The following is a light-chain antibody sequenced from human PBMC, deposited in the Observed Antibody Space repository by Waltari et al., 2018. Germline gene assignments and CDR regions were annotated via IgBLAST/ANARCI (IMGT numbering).Light chain of an antibody. CDR2: DAS. J-gene: IGKJ2*01. CDR3: QQYNSPYT. Sequence: DIQMTQSPSTLSASVGDKVTITCRASQSVSGWLAWYQQKPGEAPKLLIYDASNLQSGVPSRFSGSGSGTEFILTISSLQPDDFASYYCQQYNSPYTFGQGTKLEI. CDR1: QSVSGW. V-gene: IGKV1-5*01.